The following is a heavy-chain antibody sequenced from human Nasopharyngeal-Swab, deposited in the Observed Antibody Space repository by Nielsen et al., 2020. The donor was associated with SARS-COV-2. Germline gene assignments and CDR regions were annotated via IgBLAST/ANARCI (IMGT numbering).Heavy chain of an antibody. CDR2: IYHSGST. Sequence: SETLSLICAVSGGSISSNNWWSWVRQPPGKGLEWIGEIYHSGSTNYNPSLKSRVTISVDKSKNQFSLKLSSVTAADTAVYYCARIDYGDYAGGMDVWGQGTTVTVSS. V-gene: IGHV4-4*02. CDR3: ARIDYGDYAGGMDV. D-gene: IGHD4-17*01. CDR1: GGSISSNNW. J-gene: IGHJ6*02.